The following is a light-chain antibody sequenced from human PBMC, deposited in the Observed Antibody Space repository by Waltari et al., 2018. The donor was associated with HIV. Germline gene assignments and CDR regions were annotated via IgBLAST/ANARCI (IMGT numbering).Light chain of an antibody. CDR1: QSVNSQ. J-gene: IGKJ2*01. V-gene: IGKV3-15*01. CDR3: QQYDNWPYT. CDR2: GAS. Sequence: EVVLTQSPAILPVSPGERVTLSCRASQSVNSQLAWYQQKVGKAPRLRIHGASSRASGIPARFSGSGSGTDFSLTISSLKSEDFAIYYCQQYDNWPYTFGQGTKLDI.